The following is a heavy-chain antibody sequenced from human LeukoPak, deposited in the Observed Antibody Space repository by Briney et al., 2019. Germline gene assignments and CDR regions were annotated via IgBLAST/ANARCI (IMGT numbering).Heavy chain of an antibody. CDR3: AKWVDYDVLTGYYDSDY. J-gene: IGHJ4*02. D-gene: IGHD3-9*01. CDR1: GFTFSNYE. Sequence: PGGSLRLSCAASGFTFSNYEMNWVRQAPGKGLEWVSSVSGRDTSTYYTDSVKGRFTISRDNSKNTLYLQMNSLSAEDTAIYYCAKWVDYDVLTGYYDSDYWGQGTLVTVSS. CDR2: VSGRDTST. V-gene: IGHV3-23*01.